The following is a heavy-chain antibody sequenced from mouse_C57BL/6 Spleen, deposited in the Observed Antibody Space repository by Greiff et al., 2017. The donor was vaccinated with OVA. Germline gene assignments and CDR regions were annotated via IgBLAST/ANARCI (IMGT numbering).Heavy chain of an antibody. CDR1: GFSLTSYA. V-gene: IGHV2-9-1*01. D-gene: IGHD2-4*01. CDR2: IWTGGGT. J-gene: IGHJ3*01. Sequence: VHLVESGPGLVAPSQSLSITCTVSGFSLTSYAISWVRQPPGKGLEWLGVIWTGGGTNYNSALKSRLSISKDNSKSQVFLKMNSLQTDDTARYYCARSPHYDYDGAWFAYWGQGTLVTVSA. CDR3: ARSPHYDYDGAWFAY.